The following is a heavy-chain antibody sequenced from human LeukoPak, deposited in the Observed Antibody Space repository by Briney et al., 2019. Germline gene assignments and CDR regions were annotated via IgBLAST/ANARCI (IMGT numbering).Heavy chain of an antibody. Sequence: GASVKVSCKASGYTFTTYAITWVRQAPGQGLEWMGWISASSGNTNFAQNLQGRLTMTTDTSTSTAYMELRSLRSDDTAVYYCARSWAIYGYADYWGQGTLVTVSS. CDR3: ARSWAIYGYADY. CDR1: GYTFTTYA. J-gene: IGHJ4*02. D-gene: IGHD5-18*01. V-gene: IGHV1-18*01. CDR2: ISASSGNT.